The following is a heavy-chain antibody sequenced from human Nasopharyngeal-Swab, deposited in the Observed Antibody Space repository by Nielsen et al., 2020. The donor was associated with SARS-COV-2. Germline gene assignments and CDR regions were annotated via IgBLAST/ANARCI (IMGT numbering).Heavy chain of an antibody. V-gene: IGHV1-46*01. D-gene: IGHD6-13*01. CDR2: INPSGGST. J-gene: IGHJ4*02. CDR3: ARAFSSWYVMQASDYFDY. CDR1: GYTFTSYY. Sequence: ASVKVSCKASGYTFTSYYMHWVRQAPGQGLEWMGIINPSGGSTSYAQKFQGRVTMTRDTSTSTVYMELSSLRSEDTAVYYCARAFSSWYVMQASDYFDYWGLGTLVTVSS.